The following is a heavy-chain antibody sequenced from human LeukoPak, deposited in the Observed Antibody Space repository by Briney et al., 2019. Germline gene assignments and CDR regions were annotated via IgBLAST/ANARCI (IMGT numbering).Heavy chain of an antibody. CDR3: TTDLNHAYGDYLGAFNI. D-gene: IGHD4-17*01. V-gene: IGHV3-15*01. CDR2: IKKKSDVGTS. CDR1: GFTFSNAW. J-gene: IGHJ3*02. Sequence: GGSLRLSCAASGFTFSNAWMIWVRQAPGKGLEWVCRIKKKSDVGTSDYATPVRGRVTISRDDATNTLFLHMNSLEMEDTAVYYCTTDLNHAYGDYLGAFNIWGQGTVVTVSS.